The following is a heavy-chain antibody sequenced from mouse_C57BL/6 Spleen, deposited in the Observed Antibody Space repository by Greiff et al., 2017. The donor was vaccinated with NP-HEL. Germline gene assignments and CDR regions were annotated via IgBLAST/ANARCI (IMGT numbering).Heavy chain of an antibody. J-gene: IGHJ3*01. CDR3: ARRDYDGSPFAY. V-gene: IGHV1-42*01. CDR2: INPSTGGT. Sequence: DVKLVESGPELVKPGASVKISCKASGYSFTGYYMNWVKQSPEKSLEWIGEINPSTGGTTYNQKFKAKATLTVDKSYSTAYMQLKSLTSEDSAFYYCARRDYDGSPFAYWGQGTLVTVSA. D-gene: IGHD2-4*01. CDR1: GYSFTGYY.